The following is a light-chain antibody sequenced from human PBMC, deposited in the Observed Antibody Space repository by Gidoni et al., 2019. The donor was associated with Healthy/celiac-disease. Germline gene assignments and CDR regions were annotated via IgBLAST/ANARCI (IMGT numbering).Light chain of an antibody. CDR3: QQFNSYPIFT. V-gene: IGKV1-13*02. CDR2: DAS. CDR1: QGISSA. J-gene: IGKJ3*01. Sequence: ANQLIQSPSSLSASVGDRVTITCRASQGISSALAWYQQKPGKAPKLLIYDASSLESGVPSRFSGSGSGTDFTLTISSLQPEDFATYYCQQFNSYPIFTFGPGTKVDIK.